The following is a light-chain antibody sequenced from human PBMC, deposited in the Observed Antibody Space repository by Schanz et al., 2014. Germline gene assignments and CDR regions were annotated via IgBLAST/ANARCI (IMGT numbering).Light chain of an antibody. J-gene: IGKJ4*01. V-gene: IGKV3-15*01. CDR3: QQLNSYPLT. Sequence: VLTQSPGTLSLSPGERATLSCRASQSISSNLAWYQQKPGQAPRLLIYGASTRATGIPARFSGSGSGTEFTLTISSLQSEDSATYYCQQLNSYPLTFGGGTKVEIK. CDR2: GAS. CDR1: QSISSN.